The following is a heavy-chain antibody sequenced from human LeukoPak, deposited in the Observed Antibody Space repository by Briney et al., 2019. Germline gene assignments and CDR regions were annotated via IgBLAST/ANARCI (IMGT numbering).Heavy chain of an antibody. CDR1: GSTFSKFW. Sequence: GGSLRLSCSASGSTFSKFWMSWARQAPGKGLEWVADIKQGGDEKYYVDSVKGRFTISRDDAKDSLYLQMNSLRVEDTAVYYCVRDGEGLDFWGQGTTVTVSS. CDR3: VRDGEGLDF. CDR2: IKQGGDEK. J-gene: IGHJ3*01. V-gene: IGHV3-7*01. D-gene: IGHD2-21*01.